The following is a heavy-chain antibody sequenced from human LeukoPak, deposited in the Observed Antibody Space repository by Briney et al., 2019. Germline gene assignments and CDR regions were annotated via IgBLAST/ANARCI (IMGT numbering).Heavy chain of an antibody. Sequence: PGGSLRLSCAASGFTFSSHSMNWVRQAPGKGLEYVSAIRSNGGSTYYANSVKGRFTISRDNSKNTLYLQMGSLRAEDMAVYYCARARSFLSYMDVWGKGTTVTISS. CDR2: IRSNGGST. CDR3: ARARSFLSYMDV. CDR1: GFTFSSHS. V-gene: IGHV3-64*01. J-gene: IGHJ6*03. D-gene: IGHD3-10*01.